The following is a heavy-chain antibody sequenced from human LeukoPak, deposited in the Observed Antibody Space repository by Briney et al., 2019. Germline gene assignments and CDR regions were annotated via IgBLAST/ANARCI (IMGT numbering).Heavy chain of an antibody. Sequence: PSETLSLTCTVSGGSISSYYWSWIRQPPGKGLEWIGSIYYSGSTYYNPSLKSRVTISVDTSKNQFSLKLSSVTAADTAVYYCARHIKSSRSNFDYWGQGTLVTVSS. J-gene: IGHJ4*02. CDR2: IYYSGST. V-gene: IGHV4-39*01. CDR3: ARHIKSSRSNFDY. CDR1: GGSISSYY. D-gene: IGHD6-13*01.